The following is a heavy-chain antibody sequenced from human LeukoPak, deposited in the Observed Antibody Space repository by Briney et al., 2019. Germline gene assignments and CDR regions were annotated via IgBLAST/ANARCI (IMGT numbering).Heavy chain of an antibody. CDR3: ARSYCGSDCFTMTYGMDV. Sequence: PGGSLRLSCAASGFTFSSCAMSWVRQAPGKGREWVSAISCSGGSTYYADSVKGRFTISRDNSKNTLYLQMNSLRAEDTAVYYCARSYCGSDCFTMTYGMDVWGQGTTVTVSS. J-gene: IGHJ6*02. CDR1: GFTFSSCA. CDR2: ISCSGGST. D-gene: IGHD2-21*02. V-gene: IGHV3-23*01.